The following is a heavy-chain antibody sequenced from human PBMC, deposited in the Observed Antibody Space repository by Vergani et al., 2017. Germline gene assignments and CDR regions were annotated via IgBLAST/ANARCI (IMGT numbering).Heavy chain of an antibody. V-gene: IGHV4-38-2*01. CDR2: IYHSGST. CDR1: GFSIDNGYY. J-gene: IGHJ4*02. CDR3: ARRPAWAGRANFDY. Sequence: QVQLQESGPGLVKPSETLSLTCAVSGFSIDNGYYWDWIRQPPGKGLEWIGSIYHSGSTYYNPSLKSRVTISVDTSKNHFSLKLSSVTAADTAVYYCARRPAWAGRANFDYWGQGTLVTVSS. D-gene: IGHD2-2*01.